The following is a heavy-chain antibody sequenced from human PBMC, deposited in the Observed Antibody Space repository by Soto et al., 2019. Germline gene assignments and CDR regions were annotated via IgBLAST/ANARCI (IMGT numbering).Heavy chain of an antibody. D-gene: IGHD6-13*01. CDR3: ARYRREAVAGYTLDN. CDR2: IYNSGST. V-gene: IGHV4-59*01. Sequence: YETLSLTCTVSGGSISSYYWSWIRQPPGKGLEWIGYIYNSGSTYYIPSLKCRVTISVDTSKNQFSLKLSSVTAADTAVYYCARYRREAVAGYTLDNWGQGILVTVSS. CDR1: GGSISSYY. J-gene: IGHJ4*02.